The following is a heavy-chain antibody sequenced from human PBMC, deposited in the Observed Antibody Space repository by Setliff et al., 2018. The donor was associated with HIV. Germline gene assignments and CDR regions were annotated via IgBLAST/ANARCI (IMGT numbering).Heavy chain of an antibody. J-gene: IGHJ4*02. D-gene: IGHD2-21*02. CDR3: VRQADCGGDCVLGY. Sequence: SETLSLTCAVYNESFNGYYWTWIRQTPEKGLEWIGEINHSGSTNYNPSLKSRVTMSIDTSKSQFSLKLSSVTAADTAVYYCVRQADCGGDCVLGYWGQGTLVTVSS. CDR1: NESFNGYY. CDR2: INHSGST. V-gene: IGHV4-34*01.